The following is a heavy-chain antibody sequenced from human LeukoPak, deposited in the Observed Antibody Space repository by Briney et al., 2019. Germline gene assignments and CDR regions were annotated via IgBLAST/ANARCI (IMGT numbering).Heavy chain of an antibody. J-gene: IGHJ4*02. Sequence: SETLSLTCAVYGGSFSGYYWSWIRQPPGKGLDGIREIKHSGTSNSNTSIKSRDTMSEDRSKNQIALNLSSETGADTAVYYCARGRVNGKFDYWGQRALVSVST. CDR3: ARGRVNGKFDY. D-gene: IGHD2-8*01. CDR2: IKHSGTS. CDR1: GGSFSGYY. V-gene: IGHV4-34*04.